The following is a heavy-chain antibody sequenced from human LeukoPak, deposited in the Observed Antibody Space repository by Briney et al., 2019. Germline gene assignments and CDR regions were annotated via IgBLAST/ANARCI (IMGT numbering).Heavy chain of an antibody. CDR2: IYSSGST. V-gene: IGHV4-4*07. J-gene: IGHJ5*02. Sequence: SETLSLTCTVSGGSISGYYWSWIRQPAGKGLEWIGRIYSSGSTNYNPSLKSRVTMSVDTSKNQFSLNLSSATAADTAVYCCAREPSTVSWVDPWGQGTLVTVSS. D-gene: IGHD2-8*02. CDR1: GGSISGYY. CDR3: AREPSTVSWVDP.